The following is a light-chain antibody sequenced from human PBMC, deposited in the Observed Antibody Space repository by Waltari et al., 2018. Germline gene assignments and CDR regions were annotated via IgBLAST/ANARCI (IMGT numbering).Light chain of an antibody. CDR3: QQSYSTPRT. V-gene: IGKV1-39*01. Sequence: DIQMTQSPSSLSASVGDRVTITCRASQRISSYLNWYQQKPGKAPKLLIYAASSLQSGVPSRFSGSGSGTDFTLTINSLQPEDFATYYCQQSYSTPRTFGQGTKLEIK. J-gene: IGKJ2*01. CDR2: AAS. CDR1: QRISSY.